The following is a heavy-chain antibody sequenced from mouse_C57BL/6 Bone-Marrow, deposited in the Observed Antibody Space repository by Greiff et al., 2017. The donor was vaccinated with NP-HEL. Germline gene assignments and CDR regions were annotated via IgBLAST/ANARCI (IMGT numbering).Heavy chain of an antibody. CDR3: ARQVYSKRAWFAY. V-gene: IGHV5-12*01. CDR1: GFTFSDYY. J-gene: IGHJ3*01. D-gene: IGHD2-5*01. Sequence: EVQVVESGGGLVQPGGSLKLSCAASGFTFSDYYMYWVRQTPEKRLEWVAYISNGGGSTYYPDTVKGRFTISRDNAKNTLYLQMSRLKSEDTAMYYCARQVYSKRAWFAYWGQGTLVTVSA. CDR2: ISNGGGST.